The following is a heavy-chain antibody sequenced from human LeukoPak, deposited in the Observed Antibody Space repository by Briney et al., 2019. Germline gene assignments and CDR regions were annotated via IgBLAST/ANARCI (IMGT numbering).Heavy chain of an antibody. CDR1: GFSFTSYD. V-gene: IGHV3-13*04. CDR2: IGSAGDT. Sequence: GGSLRLSCAASGFSFTSYDMHWVRQPTGKGLEWGSAIGSAGDTYYPDSVKGRFTISRESAKNSLYLQMNSLRVGDTAVYYCARSQSGGGFGAFDIWGPGTMVTVSS. D-gene: IGHD3-10*01. CDR3: ARSQSGGGFGAFDI. J-gene: IGHJ3*02.